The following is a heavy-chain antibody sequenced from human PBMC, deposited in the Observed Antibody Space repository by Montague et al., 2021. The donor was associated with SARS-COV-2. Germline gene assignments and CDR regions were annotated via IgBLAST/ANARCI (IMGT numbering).Heavy chain of an antibody. CDR1: GFSLSTSGMC. Sequence: PALVKPTQTLTLTCTFSGFSLSTSGMCASWIRQPPGKALEWLALIDWDDDKYYSTSLKTRLTISKDTSKNQVVLTMTNMDPVDTATYYCARTYYDTLPNLSYFDYWGQGTLVTVSS. D-gene: IGHD3-9*01. V-gene: IGHV2-70*01. J-gene: IGHJ4*02. CDR3: ARTYYDTLPNLSYFDY. CDR2: IDWDDDK.